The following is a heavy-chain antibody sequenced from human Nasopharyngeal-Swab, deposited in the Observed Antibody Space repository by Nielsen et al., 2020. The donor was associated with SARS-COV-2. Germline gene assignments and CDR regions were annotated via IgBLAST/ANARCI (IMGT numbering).Heavy chain of an antibody. V-gene: IGHV3-30-3*01. Sequence: GESLKISCAASGFTFSSYAMHWVRQAPGKGPEWVAVISYDGSNKYYADSVKGRFTISRDNSKNTLYLQMNSLRAEDTAVYYCARDYTAMLYYYYYMDVWGKGTTVTVSS. J-gene: IGHJ6*03. CDR2: ISYDGSNK. CDR3: ARDYTAMLYYYYYMDV. D-gene: IGHD5-18*01. CDR1: GFTFSSYA.